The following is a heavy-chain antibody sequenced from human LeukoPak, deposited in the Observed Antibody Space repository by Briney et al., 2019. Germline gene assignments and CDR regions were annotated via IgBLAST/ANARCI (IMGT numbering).Heavy chain of an antibody. J-gene: IGHJ6*02. CDR3: ARQRYYYGMDV. CDR1: GGSFSGHY. V-gene: IGHV4-34*01. CDR2: INHSGST. Sequence: SETLSLTCAVFGGSFSGHYWSWIRQPPGKGLEWIGEINHSGSTNYNPSLKRRVTISVDTSKNQFSLKLSSVTAADTAVYYCARQRYYYGMDVWGQGTTVTVSS.